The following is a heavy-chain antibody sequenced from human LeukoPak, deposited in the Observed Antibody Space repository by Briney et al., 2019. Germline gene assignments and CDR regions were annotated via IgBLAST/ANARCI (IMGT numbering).Heavy chain of an antibody. D-gene: IGHD2-21*02. CDR2: IYSGGST. J-gene: IGHJ4*02. CDR3: ARDLRYCGGDCYSDY. Sequence: GGSLRLSRAASGFTVSSNYMSWVRQAPGKGLEWVSVIYSGGSTYYADSVKGRFTISRDNSKNTLYLQMNSLRAEDTAVYYCARDLRYCGGDCYSDYWGQGTLVTVSS. CDR1: GFTVSSNY. V-gene: IGHV3-66*01.